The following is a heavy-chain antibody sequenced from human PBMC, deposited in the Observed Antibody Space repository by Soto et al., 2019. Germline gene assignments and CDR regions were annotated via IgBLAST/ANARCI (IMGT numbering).Heavy chain of an antibody. D-gene: IGHD2-21*02. CDR1: GFTFSSYA. J-gene: IGHJ4*02. Sequence: PGGSLRLSCAASGFTFSSYAMSWVRQAPGKGLEWVSAISGSGGSTYYADSVKGRFTISRDNSKNTLYLQMNSLRAEDTAVYYCAKEGRVVVTALIDRSFFDYWGQGTLVTVS. V-gene: IGHV3-23*01. CDR3: AKEGRVVVTALIDRSFFDY. CDR2: ISGSGGST.